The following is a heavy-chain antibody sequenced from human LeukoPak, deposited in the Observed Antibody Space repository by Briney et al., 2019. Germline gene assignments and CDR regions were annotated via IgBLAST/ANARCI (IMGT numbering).Heavy chain of an antibody. V-gene: IGHV3-23*01. J-gene: IGHJ4*02. CDR2: SGSDGST. CDR3: AKGRGYCTGGSCYSDY. D-gene: IGHD2-15*01. CDR1: GFTFSNYA. Sequence: GGSLRLSCTASGFTFSNYAMSWVRQAPGKGLEWVSTSGSDGSTYYADSMKGRFTISRDNSKNTLYLQMNSLRVEDTAIYYCAKGRGYCTGGSCYSDYWGQGTLVTVSS.